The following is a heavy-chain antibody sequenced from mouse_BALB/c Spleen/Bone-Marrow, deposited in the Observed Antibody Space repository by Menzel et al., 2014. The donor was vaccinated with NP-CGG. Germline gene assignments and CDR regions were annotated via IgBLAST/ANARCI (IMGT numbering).Heavy chain of an antibody. CDR1: GYTFTSYW. V-gene: IGHV1-7*01. D-gene: IGHD2-12*01. CDR3: ARWGDDGTFDY. Sequence: VQLQQSGAELAKPGASVKMSCKASGYTFTSYWMHWVKQRPGQGLEWIGYINPSTGYTEYNQKFKDKATLTADKSSSTAYMQLSSLTSDDSAVYYCARWGDDGTFDYWGQGTTLTVSS. CDR2: INPSTGYT. J-gene: IGHJ2*01.